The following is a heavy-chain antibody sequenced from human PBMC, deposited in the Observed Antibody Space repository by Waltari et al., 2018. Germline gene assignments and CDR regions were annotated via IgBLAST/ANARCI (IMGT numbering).Heavy chain of an antibody. CDR3: ARDFPRIAVAGTGAFDI. V-gene: IGHV1-2*06. J-gene: IGHJ3*02. CDR1: GYTFTGYY. CDR2: INPNSGGT. Sequence: QVQLVPSGAEVKKPGASVKVSCKASGYTFTGYYMHWVRQAPGQGLEWMGRINPNSGGTNYAQKFQGRVTMTRDTSISTAYMELSRLRSDDTAVYYCARDFPRIAVAGTGAFDIWGQGTMVTVSS. D-gene: IGHD6-19*01.